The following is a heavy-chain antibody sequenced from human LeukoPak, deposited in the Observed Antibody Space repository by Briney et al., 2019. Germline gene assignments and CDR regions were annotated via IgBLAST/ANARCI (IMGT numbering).Heavy chain of an antibody. V-gene: IGHV3-23*01. CDR2: ISVSGGST. J-gene: IGHJ4*02. D-gene: IGHD2-2*01. CDR1: GVILSRFA. CDR3: AKAVVPGRGRVDY. Sequence: GGSLRLSCVVSGVILSRFAMAWARQAPGKGLKWVSSISVSGGSTFYADSVEGRFTISRDNSKNTLYLQMNSLRADDTHGHYCAKAVVPGRGRVDYWGQGTLVTVSS.